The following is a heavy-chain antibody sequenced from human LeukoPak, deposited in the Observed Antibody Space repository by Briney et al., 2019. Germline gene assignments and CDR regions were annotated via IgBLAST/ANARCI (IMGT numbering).Heavy chain of an antibody. Sequence: ASVKVSCKASGYTITSYGISWVRQAPGQGLEWMGWIGAYNGNTNYAEKLQGRVTMTTDTSTSTAYLQWSSLKASDTAMYYCARGRILGDSSGYPFLFDYWGQGTLVTVSS. CDR3: ARGRILGDSSGYPFLFDY. J-gene: IGHJ4*02. CDR1: GYTITSYG. V-gene: IGHV1-18*01. CDR2: IGAYNGNT. D-gene: IGHD3-22*01.